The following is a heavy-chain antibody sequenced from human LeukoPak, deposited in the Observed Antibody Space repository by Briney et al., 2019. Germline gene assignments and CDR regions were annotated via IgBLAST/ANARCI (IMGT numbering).Heavy chain of an antibody. J-gene: IGHJ1*01. CDR2: IYSGGST. V-gene: IGHV3-53*01. CDR1: GFTVSNNY. Sequence: GGSLRLSCAASGFTVSNNYMSWVRQAPGKGLEWVSVIYSGGSTYYADSVKGRFTISRDNSKNTLYLQMNSLRAEDTAVYYCARVLYGAEGYFQHWGQGTLVTDSS. CDR3: ARVLYGAEGYFQH. D-gene: IGHD4-17*01.